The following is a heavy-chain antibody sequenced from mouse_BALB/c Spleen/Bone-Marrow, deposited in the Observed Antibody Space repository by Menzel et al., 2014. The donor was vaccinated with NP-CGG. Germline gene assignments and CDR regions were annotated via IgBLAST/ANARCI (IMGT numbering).Heavy chain of an antibody. V-gene: IGHV1S22*01. CDR2: IYPGSGST. Sequence: LQQSGSELVRPGASVKLSCKASGYTFTSYWMRWVKQRHGQGLEWIGNIYPGSGSTNYDEKFKSKGTLTVDTSSSTAYMHFSSLTSEDSAVYYCTRDQVRRGYYYAMDYWGQGTSVTVSS. D-gene: IGHD2-14*01. CDR3: TRDQVRRGYYYAMDY. J-gene: IGHJ4*01. CDR1: GYTFTSYW.